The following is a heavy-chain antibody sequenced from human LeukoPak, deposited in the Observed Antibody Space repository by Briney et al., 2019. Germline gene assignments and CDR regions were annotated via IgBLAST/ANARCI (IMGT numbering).Heavy chain of an antibody. CDR3: ARTYSGYPSAKKRTDYYYYYMDV. CDR1: GGSISSYY. D-gene: IGHD5-12*01. J-gene: IGHJ6*03. V-gene: IGHV4-4*07. CDR2: IYTSGST. Sequence: SETLSLTCTVSGGSISSYYWSWLRQPAGKGLEWIGRIYTSGSTNYNPSLKSRVTMSVDTSKNQFSLKLSSVTAADTAVYYCARTYSGYPSAKKRTDYYYYYMDVWGKGTTVTVSS.